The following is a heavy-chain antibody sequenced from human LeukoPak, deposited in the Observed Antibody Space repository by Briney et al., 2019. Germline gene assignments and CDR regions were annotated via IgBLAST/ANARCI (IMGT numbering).Heavy chain of an antibody. J-gene: IGHJ4*02. V-gene: IGHV3-9*01. CDR2: ISWNSGSI. D-gene: IGHD6-13*01. CDR3: AKVGGDYSSSWYGTFDY. CDR1: GFTFDDYA. Sequence: PGRSLRLSCAASGFTFDDYAMHWVRHAPGKGLEWVSGISWNSGSIGYADSVKGRFTISRDNAKNSLYLQMNSLRAEDTALYYCAKVGGDYSSSWYGTFDYWGQGTLVTVSS.